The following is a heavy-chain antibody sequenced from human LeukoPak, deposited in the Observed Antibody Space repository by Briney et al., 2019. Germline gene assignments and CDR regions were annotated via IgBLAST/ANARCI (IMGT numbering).Heavy chain of an antibody. V-gene: IGHV4-61*02. D-gene: IGHD3-10*01. Sequence: SETLSLTCTVSGGLISSGSYYWSWIRQPAGKGLEWIGRIYTSGSTNYNPSLKSRVTMSVDTSKNQFSLKLSSVTAADTAVYYCARDRLLWFGEMDVWGKGTTVTVSS. CDR3: ARDRLLWFGEMDV. CDR2: IYTSGST. CDR1: GGLISSGSYY. J-gene: IGHJ6*04.